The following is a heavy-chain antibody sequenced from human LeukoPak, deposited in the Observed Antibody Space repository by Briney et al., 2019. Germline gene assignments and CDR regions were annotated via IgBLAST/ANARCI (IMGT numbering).Heavy chain of an antibody. CDR3: AREPSGYSYGPDAFDI. Sequence: PSETLSLTCAVYGGSFSGYYWSWIRQPPGKGLEWIGEINHSGRTNYNPSLKSRVTISVDTSKNQFSLKLSSVTAADTAVYYCAREPSGYSYGPDAFDIWGQGTMVTVSS. D-gene: IGHD5-18*01. V-gene: IGHV4-34*01. CDR1: GGSFSGYY. J-gene: IGHJ3*02. CDR2: INHSGRT.